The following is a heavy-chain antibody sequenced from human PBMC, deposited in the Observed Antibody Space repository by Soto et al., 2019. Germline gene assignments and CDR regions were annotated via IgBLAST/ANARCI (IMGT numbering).Heavy chain of an antibody. D-gene: IGHD3-3*01. CDR1: GFTFSSYW. V-gene: IGHV3-23*01. J-gene: IGHJ3*02. Sequence: GGSLRLSCAASGFTFSSYWMSWVRQAPGKGLEWVSGISRSAAGTYYVDSVKGRFTISRDNPKNTLYLQMNSLRAEDTAVYYCAAAPSDFRAFDIWGQGTMVTVSS. CDR3: AAAPSDFRAFDI. CDR2: ISRSAAGT.